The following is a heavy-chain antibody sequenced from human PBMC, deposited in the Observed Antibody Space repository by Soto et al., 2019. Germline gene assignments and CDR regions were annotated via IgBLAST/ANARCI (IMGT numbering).Heavy chain of an antibody. CDR2: ISGSGGST. V-gene: IGHV3-23*01. CDR1: GFTFSSYA. J-gene: IGHJ4*02. D-gene: IGHD3-3*01. CDR3: AKGSWAPGVVDEPTNFDY. Sequence: GGSLRLSCAASGFTFSSYAMSWVRQAPGRGLEWVSAISGSGGSTYYADSVKGRFTISRDNSKNTQYLQMNSLRAEDTAVYYCAKGSWAPGVVDEPTNFDYWGQGTLVTVSS.